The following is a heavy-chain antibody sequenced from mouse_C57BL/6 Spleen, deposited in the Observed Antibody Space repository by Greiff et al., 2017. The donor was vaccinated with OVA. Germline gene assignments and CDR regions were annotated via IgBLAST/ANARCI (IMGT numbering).Heavy chain of an antibody. CDR2: IYPGSGSP. D-gene: IGHD2-4*01. CDR3: ATYDYDAYYYAMDY. V-gene: IGHV1-55*01. CDR1: GYTFTSYW. J-gene: IGHJ4*01. Sequence: QVQLQQPGAELVKPGASVKMSCKASGYTFTSYWITWVKQRPGQGLEWIGDIYPGSGSPNYNEKFKSKATLTVDTSSSTAYMQLSSLTSEDSAVYYCATYDYDAYYYAMDYWGQGTSVTVSS.